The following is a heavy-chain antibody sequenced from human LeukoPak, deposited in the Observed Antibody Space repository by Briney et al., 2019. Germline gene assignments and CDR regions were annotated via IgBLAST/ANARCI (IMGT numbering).Heavy chain of an antibody. J-gene: IGHJ4*02. V-gene: IGHV4-31*03. Sequence: PSETLSLTCTVSGGSISSGGYYWSWIRQHPGKGLEWIGYIYYSGSTYYNPSLKSRVTISVDTSKNQFSLKLSSVTAADTAVYYCARVYQYDYVWGSYRYGGYFDYWGQGTLVTVSS. CDR2: IYYSGST. CDR3: ARVYQYDYVWGSYRYGGYFDY. CDR1: GGSISSGGYY. D-gene: IGHD3-16*02.